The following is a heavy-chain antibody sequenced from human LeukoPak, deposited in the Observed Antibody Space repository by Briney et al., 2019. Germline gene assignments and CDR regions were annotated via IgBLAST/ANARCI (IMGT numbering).Heavy chain of an antibody. CDR2: ISGASDKT. D-gene: IGHD3-16*01. Sequence: GGSLRLSCAASGFTFSSYAMSWFRQAPGKGLEWVASISGASDKTFHADSVKGRFTISSDNSERTLYLQMNSLRGDDTAVYFCARVWSGPNVGRDWFDPWGQGTLVIVSS. V-gene: IGHV3-23*01. J-gene: IGHJ5*02. CDR1: GFTFSSYA. CDR3: ARVWSGPNVGRDWFDP.